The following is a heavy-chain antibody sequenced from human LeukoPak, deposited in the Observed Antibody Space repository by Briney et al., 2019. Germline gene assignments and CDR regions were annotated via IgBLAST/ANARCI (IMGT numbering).Heavy chain of an antibody. CDR3: AKGDYDILTGYYSYYYYYMDV. D-gene: IGHD3-9*01. CDR1: GFTFSSYA. Sequence: PGGSLRLSCAASGFTFSSYAMSWVRQAPGKGLEWVSVISGSGGRTYYADSMKGRFTISRDNSKNTLYLQMNSLRAEDTAVYYCAKGDYDILTGYYSYYYYYMDVWGKGTTVTVSS. J-gene: IGHJ6*03. CDR2: ISGSGGRT. V-gene: IGHV3-23*01.